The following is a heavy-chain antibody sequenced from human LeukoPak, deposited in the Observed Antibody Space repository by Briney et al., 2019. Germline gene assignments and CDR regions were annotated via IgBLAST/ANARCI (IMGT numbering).Heavy chain of an antibody. CDR2: IYYSGST. J-gene: IGHJ4*02. CDR3: ARHQYTTSPLDF. V-gene: IGHV4-59*08. D-gene: IGHD2-2*02. Sequence: KPSETLSLTCTVSGGSISSYYWSWIRQPPGKGLELIGYIYYSGSTNYNPSLKSRVTISVDTSKNQFSLKLSSVTAADTAVYYCARHQYTTSPLDFWGQGTLVTVSS. CDR1: GGSISSYY.